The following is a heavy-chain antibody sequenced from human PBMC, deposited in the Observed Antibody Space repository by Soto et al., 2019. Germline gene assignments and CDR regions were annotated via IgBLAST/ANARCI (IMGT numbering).Heavy chain of an antibody. CDR1: GFTVSSNY. CDR2: IYSGGST. J-gene: IGHJ4*02. V-gene: IGHV3-66*01. Sequence: GGSLRLSCAASGFTVSSNYMSWVRQAPGKGLEWVSVIYSGGSTYYADSVKGRFTISRDNSKNTLYLQMNSLRAEDTAVYYCARDSIAARGGVRWFDYWGQGTLVTVSS. D-gene: IGHD6-6*01. CDR3: ARDSIAARGGVRWFDY.